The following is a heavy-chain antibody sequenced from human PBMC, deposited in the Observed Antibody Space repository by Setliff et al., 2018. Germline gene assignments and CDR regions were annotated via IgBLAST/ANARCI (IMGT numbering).Heavy chain of an antibody. J-gene: IGHJ4*02. Sequence: GGSLRLSCAASGFTFNAYAMSWVRQAPGKGLEWVSAITFGSLSRYYADSVKGRFTISRDNSKSTLFLEMNSLRTEDTAVYYCAKGQGQYYDNSGYYGRVLDYWGQGTLVTVSS. D-gene: IGHD3-22*01. CDR1: GFTFNAYA. CDR2: ITFGSLSR. V-gene: IGHV3-23*01. CDR3: AKGQGQYYDNSGYYGRVLDY.